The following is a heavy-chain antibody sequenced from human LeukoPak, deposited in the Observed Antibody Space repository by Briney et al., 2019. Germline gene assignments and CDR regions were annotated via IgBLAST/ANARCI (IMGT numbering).Heavy chain of an antibody. CDR1: GFTFSSYE. J-gene: IGHJ5*02. D-gene: IGHD6-13*01. V-gene: IGHV3-48*03. Sequence: PGGSLRLSCAASGFTFSSYEMNWVRQAPGKGLEWVSYISSSGSTIYYADSVKGRFTISRDNSKNTLYLQMNSLRVEDTAVYYCAKDFSSSWQFDPWGQGTLVTVSS. CDR3: AKDFSSSWQFDP. CDR2: ISSSGSTI.